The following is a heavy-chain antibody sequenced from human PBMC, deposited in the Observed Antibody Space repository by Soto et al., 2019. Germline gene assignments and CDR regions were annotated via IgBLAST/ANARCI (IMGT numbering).Heavy chain of an antibody. V-gene: IGHV3-30-3*01. Sequence: GGSLRLSCAASGFTFSSCAMHWVRQAPGKGLEWVAVISYDGSNKYYADSVKGRFTISRDNSKNTLYLQMNSLRAEDTAVYYCARDHYYDSSGYSPDAFDIWGQGTMVTVSS. J-gene: IGHJ3*02. CDR2: ISYDGSNK. CDR3: ARDHYYDSSGYSPDAFDI. CDR1: GFTFSSCA. D-gene: IGHD3-22*01.